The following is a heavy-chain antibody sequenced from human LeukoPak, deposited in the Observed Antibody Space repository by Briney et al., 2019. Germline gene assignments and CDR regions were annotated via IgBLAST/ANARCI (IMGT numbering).Heavy chain of an antibody. D-gene: IGHD3-22*01. CDR3: AKAAFENSGYRFHC. J-gene: IGHJ4*02. CDR1: GFTFSSYA. CDR2: ISGSGGST. V-gene: IGHV3-23*01. Sequence: HPGGSLRLSCAASGFTFSSYAMSWVRQAPGKGLEWVSGISGSGGSTYYADSVKGRFTISRDNSKNTLYLQMNSLRAEDTAVYYCAKAAFENSGYRFHCWGQGTLVTVSS.